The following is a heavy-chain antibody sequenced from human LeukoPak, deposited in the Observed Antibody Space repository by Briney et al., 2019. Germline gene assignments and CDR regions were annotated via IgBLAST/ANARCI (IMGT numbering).Heavy chain of an antibody. Sequence: ASVKVSCKASGYTFTSYGISWVRQAPGQGLEWMGWISAYNGNTNYAQKLQGRVTMTTDTSTSTAYIELRSLRSDDTAVYYCARDRPIKFGVVIPFDYWGQGTLVTVSS. CDR1: GYTFTSYG. D-gene: IGHD3-3*01. V-gene: IGHV1-18*01. CDR2: ISAYNGNT. J-gene: IGHJ4*02. CDR3: ARDRPIKFGVVIPFDY.